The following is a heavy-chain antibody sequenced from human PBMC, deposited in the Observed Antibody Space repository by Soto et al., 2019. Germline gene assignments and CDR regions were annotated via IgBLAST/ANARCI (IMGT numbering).Heavy chain of an antibody. D-gene: IGHD4-4*01. CDR3: ASAYSNYDYYYCMDV. Sequence: SETLSLTCTVSGVSLSDYYWSWTRQPPGKGLEWIGYTYYSGGSNDNPTLHRRATISVDTSKSQCSLKLSSVTAADTAVYVCASAYSNYDYYYCMDVWGKGTTVTVSS. V-gene: IGHV4-59*08. J-gene: IGHJ6*03. CDR1: GVSLSDYY. CDR2: TYYSGGS.